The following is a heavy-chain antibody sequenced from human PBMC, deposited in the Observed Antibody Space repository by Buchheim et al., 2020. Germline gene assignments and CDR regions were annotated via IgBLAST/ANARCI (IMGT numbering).Heavy chain of an antibody. D-gene: IGHD5-12*01. CDR2: IYYSGST. V-gene: IGHV4-59*01. J-gene: IGHJ4*02. CDR1: GGSISSYY. CDR3: ARARYSGYDSNFDY. Sequence: QVQLQESGPGLVKPSETLSLTCTVSGGSISSYYWSWIRQPPGKGLEWIGYIYYSGSTNYNPPLKSRVTISVDTSKNQFSLKLSSVTAADTAVYYCARARYSGYDSNFDYWGQGTL.